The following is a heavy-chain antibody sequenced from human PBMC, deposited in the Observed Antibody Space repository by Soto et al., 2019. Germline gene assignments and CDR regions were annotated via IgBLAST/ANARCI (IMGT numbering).Heavy chain of an antibody. J-gene: IGHJ6*02. CDR2: IIPIFGTA. Sequence: QVQLVQSGAEVKKPGSSVKVSCKASGGTFSSYAISWVRQAPGQGLEWMGGIIPIFGTANYAQKFQGRVTITADESTSTDYMELSSLRSEDTAVYYCARDEKGCSGGSCYSPLYYYYGMDVWGQGTTVTVSS. CDR3: ARDEKGCSGGSCYSPLYYYYGMDV. D-gene: IGHD2-15*01. V-gene: IGHV1-69*01. CDR1: GGTFSSYA.